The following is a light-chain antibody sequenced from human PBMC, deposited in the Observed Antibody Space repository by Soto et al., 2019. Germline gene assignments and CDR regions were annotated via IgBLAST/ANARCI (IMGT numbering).Light chain of an antibody. J-gene: IGKJ1*01. CDR3: QQYYSTSWT. Sequence: DIQMTQSPSSLSASVGDAVTITCRASRSVINYLTWYRQKPGAAPQLLIYAAATLESGIPSRFSGSGSETEFTLTITGLQPEDFATYYCQQYYSTSWTFGQGTKVGIK. V-gene: IGKV1-39*01. CDR2: AAA. CDR1: RSVINY.